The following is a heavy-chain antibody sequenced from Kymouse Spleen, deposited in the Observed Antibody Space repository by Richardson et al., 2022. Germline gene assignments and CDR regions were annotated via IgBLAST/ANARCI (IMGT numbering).Heavy chain of an antibody. CDR3: TTESSSSYYYYYGMDV. CDR1: GFTFSNAW. V-gene: IGHV3-15*01. CDR2: IKSKTDGGTT. J-gene: IGHJ6*02. D-gene: IGHD6-6*01. Sequence: EVQLVESGGGLVKPGGSLRLSCAASGFTFSNAWMSWVRQAPGKGLEWVGRIKSKTDGGTTDYAAPVKGRFTISRDDSKNTLYLQMNSLKTEDTAVYYCTTESSSSYYYYYGMDVWGQGTTVTVSS.